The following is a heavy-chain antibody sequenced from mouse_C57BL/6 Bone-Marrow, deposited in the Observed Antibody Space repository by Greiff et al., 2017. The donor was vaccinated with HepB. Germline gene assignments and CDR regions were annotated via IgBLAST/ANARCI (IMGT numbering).Heavy chain of an antibody. CDR3: ARKGLRPGVFDY. D-gene: IGHD2-4*01. V-gene: IGHV5-12*01. J-gene: IGHJ2*01. Sequence: EVQVVESGGGLVQPGGSLKLSCAASGFTFSDYYMYWVRQTPEKRLEWVAYISNGGGSTYYPDTVKGRFTISRDNAKNTLYLQLSRLKSEDTAMYYCARKGLRPGVFDYWGQGTTLTVSS. CDR1: GFTFSDYY. CDR2: ISNGGGST.